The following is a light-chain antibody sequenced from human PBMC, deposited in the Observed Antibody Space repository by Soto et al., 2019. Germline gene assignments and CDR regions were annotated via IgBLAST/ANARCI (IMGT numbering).Light chain of an antibody. CDR1: QNISSN. Sequence: EIVMTQSPATLSVSPGERATLSCRASQNISSNLAWYQQKPGQAPRLLIYGASSRATGLPARFSGSGSGTEFTLTISSLQSEDFAVYYCQQYNNWPYTFAQGTKLEI. CDR2: GAS. J-gene: IGKJ2*01. V-gene: IGKV3-15*01. CDR3: QQYNNWPYT.